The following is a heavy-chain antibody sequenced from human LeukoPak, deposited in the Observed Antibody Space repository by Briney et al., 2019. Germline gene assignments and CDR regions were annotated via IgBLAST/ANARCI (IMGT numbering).Heavy chain of an antibody. J-gene: IGHJ4*02. V-gene: IGHV3-30*02. CDR1: GFTFSSCG. D-gene: IGHD3-16*01. Sequence: GGSLRLSCAASGFTFSSCGMHWVRQAPGKGLEWVAFIRYDGSNKYYADSVKGRFTISRDNSKNTLYLQMNSLRAEDTAVYYCAKLIGYDYVWGNLHLDYWGQGTLVTVSS. CDR3: AKLIGYDYVWGNLHLDY. CDR2: IRYDGSNK.